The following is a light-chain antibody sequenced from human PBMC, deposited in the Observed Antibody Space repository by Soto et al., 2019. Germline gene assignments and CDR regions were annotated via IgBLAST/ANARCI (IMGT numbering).Light chain of an antibody. J-gene: IGLJ1*01. CDR2: EVS. CDR1: SSDVGSYNR. CDR3: SSFTSTITYV. V-gene: IGLV2-18*02. Sequence: QSALTQPPSVSGSPGQSVAISCSGTSSDVGSYNRVSWYQQPPGTAPKVMIYEVSNRPSGVPDRFSGSKSGNTASLTISGLQDEDESYYCCSSFTSTITYVFGTGTKLTVL.